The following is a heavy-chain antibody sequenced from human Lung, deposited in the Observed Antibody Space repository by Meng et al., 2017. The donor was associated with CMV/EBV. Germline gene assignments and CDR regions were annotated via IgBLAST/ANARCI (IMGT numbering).Heavy chain of an antibody. CDR3: ARGREDIVATGYFVY. CDR1: GGTISSYY. J-gene: IGHJ4*02. V-gene: IGHV4-59*01. CDR2: IYYSGST. Sequence: SETLSLTCTVSGGTISSYYWSWIRQPPGKGLEWIGYIYYSGSTNYNPYLKSRVTILVDTSKNQFSLKLSSVTAADTAVYYCARGREDIVATGYFVYWGQGTLVTVSS. D-gene: IGHD5-12*01.